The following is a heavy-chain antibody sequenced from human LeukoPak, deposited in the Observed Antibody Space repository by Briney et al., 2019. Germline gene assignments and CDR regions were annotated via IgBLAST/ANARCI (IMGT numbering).Heavy chain of an antibody. Sequence: PSETLSLTCTVPGGSIGSGSYYWSWIRQPPGKRLEWIGDIYYSGSTNYNPSLKSRITISVDTSKNQFSLKVRSVTAADTAVYYCARSVAVAGIIYYGVTSGAKGPRSPSP. D-gene: IGHD6-19*01. V-gene: IGHV4-61*01. CDR2: IYYSGST. CDR3: ARSVAVAGIIYYGVTS. J-gene: IGHJ6*02. CDR1: GGSIGSGSYY.